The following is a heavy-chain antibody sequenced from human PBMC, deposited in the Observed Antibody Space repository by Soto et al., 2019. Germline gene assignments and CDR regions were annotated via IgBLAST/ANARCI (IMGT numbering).Heavy chain of an antibody. V-gene: IGHV1-2*02. D-gene: IGHD3-22*01. Sequence: ASVKVSCKASGYTFTGYYMHWVRQAPGQGLEWMGWINPNSGGTNYAQKFQGRVTMTRDTSISTAYMELGRLRSDDTAVYYCARGHYYDSSGYRPNYYYYYGMDVWGQGTTVTVSS. CDR3: ARGHYYDSSGYRPNYYYYYGMDV. J-gene: IGHJ6*02. CDR1: GYTFTGYY. CDR2: INPNSGGT.